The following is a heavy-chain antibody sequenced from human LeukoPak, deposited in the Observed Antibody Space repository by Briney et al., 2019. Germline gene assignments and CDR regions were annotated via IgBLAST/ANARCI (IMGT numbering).Heavy chain of an antibody. CDR3: ARDNYGSGSGGDDAFDI. J-gene: IGHJ3*02. CDR1: GGSISSYY. CDR2: IYYSGST. V-gene: IGHV4-59*01. D-gene: IGHD3-10*01. Sequence: PSETLSLTCTVSGGSISSYYWSWIRQPPGKGLEWIGYIYYSGSTNYNPSLKSRVTISVDTSKNQFSLKLSSVTAADTAVYYCARDNYGSGSGGDDAFDIWGQGTMVTVSS.